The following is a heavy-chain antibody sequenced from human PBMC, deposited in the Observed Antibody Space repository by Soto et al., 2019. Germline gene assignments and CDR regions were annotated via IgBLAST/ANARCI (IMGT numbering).Heavy chain of an antibody. V-gene: IGHV1-18*04. Sequence: ASVKVSCKASGYNFMPYGVNWVRQAPGQGLEWMGWISPWKGNTDYAQSFQGRVTMTTDTSTSTAYMELRSLTSDDTAVYYCARDLDPSGSYYTDYWGPGTLVTVSS. CDR1: GYNFMPYG. D-gene: IGHD3-10*01. CDR2: ISPWKGNT. J-gene: IGHJ4*02. CDR3: ARDLDPSGSYYTDY.